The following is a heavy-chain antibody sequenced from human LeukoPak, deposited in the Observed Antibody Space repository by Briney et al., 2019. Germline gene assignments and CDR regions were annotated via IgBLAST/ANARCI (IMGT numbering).Heavy chain of an antibody. CDR2: TRNKANSYTT. D-gene: IGHD1-26*01. Sequence: GGSLRLSCAASGFTFSDHYMDWVRQAPGKGLEWVGRTRNKANSYTTEYAASVKGRFTISRDDSKNSLYLQMNSLRAEDTAVYYCARDPYSGSYGAYYYYYMDVWGKGTTVTISS. J-gene: IGHJ6*03. CDR3: ARDPYSGSYGAYYYYYMDV. V-gene: IGHV3-72*01. CDR1: GFTFSDHY.